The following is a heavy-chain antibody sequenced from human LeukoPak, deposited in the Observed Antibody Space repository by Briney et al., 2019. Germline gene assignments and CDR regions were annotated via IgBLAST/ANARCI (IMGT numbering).Heavy chain of an antibody. J-gene: IGHJ4*02. Sequence: PSETLSLTCAVYGGSFSGYYWSWIRQPPGKGLEWIGEINHSGSTNYNPSLKSRVTMSVDTSKNQFSLKLSSVTAADTAVYYCARTTTVTGADYWGQGTLVTVSS. CDR1: GGSFSGYY. D-gene: IGHD4-17*01. CDR2: INHSGST. CDR3: ARTTTVTGADY. V-gene: IGHV4-34*01.